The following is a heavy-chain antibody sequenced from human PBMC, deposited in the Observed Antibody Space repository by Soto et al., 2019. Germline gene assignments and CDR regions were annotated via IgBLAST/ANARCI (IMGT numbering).Heavy chain of an antibody. Sequence: ASVKVSCKASGYTFTSYPMHWVRQAPGQRLEWMGWINVANSNTKYSQKFQGRVTISSDTSASTAYMELSSLRSEVTSVYYCARARFFYDSSGLDYWGQGALVTVSS. D-gene: IGHD3-22*01. V-gene: IGHV1-3*01. J-gene: IGHJ4*02. CDR3: ARARFFYDSSGLDY. CDR2: INVANSNT. CDR1: GYTFTSYP.